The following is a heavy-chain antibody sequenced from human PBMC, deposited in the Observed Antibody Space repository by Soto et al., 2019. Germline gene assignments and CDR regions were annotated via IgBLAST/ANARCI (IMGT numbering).Heavy chain of an antibody. J-gene: IGHJ6*02. V-gene: IGHV4-59*01. CDR1: GGSISSYY. CDR2: IYYSGST. D-gene: IGHD2-2*01. CDR3: ARTDRGVPAALRYYGMDV. Sequence: SSETLSLTCTVSGGSISSYYWSWIRQPPGKGLEWIGYIYYSGSTNYNPSLKSRVTISVDTSKNQFSLKLSSVTAADTAVYYCARTDRGVPAALRYYGMDVWGQGTTVTVSS.